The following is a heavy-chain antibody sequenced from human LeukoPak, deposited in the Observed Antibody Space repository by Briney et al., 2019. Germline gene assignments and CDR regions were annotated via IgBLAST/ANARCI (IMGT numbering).Heavy chain of an antibody. Sequence: GGSLRLSCAASGFTFSNYGMHWVRQAPGKGLEWVAFIRYDGSNKYYADSVKGRFTISRDNSKNTLNLQMNSLRAEDTAVYYCAKERGPRDAFDIWGQGTMVTVSS. V-gene: IGHV3-30*02. CDR1: GFTFSNYG. CDR2: IRYDGSNK. J-gene: IGHJ3*02. CDR3: AKERGPRDAFDI.